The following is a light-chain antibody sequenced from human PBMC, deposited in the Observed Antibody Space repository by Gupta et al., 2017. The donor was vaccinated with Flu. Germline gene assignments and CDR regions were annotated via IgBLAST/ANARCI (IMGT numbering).Light chain of an antibody. J-gene: IGKJ2*01. Sequence: GTLCLSPGERATLSCRASQSVSNSYLAWYQQKPGQAPRLVIYGASTRATGIPDRFSGSGSGADFTLTISRLEPEDFAVYYCQQYGRPSQSFGQGTKLEIK. V-gene: IGKV3-20*01. CDR3: QQYGRPSQS. CDR1: QSVSNSY. CDR2: GAS.